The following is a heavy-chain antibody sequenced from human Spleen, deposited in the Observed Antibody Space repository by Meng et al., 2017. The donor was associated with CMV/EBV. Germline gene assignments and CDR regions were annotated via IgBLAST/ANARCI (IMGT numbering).Heavy chain of an antibody. V-gene: IGHV3-30*04. Sequence: GESLKISCAASGFTFSNYALHWVRQAPGKGLEWVALISYDGSYKYYADSVKGRFTISRDNSKNTLYLQMNSLRAEDTAVYYCAKDQYSSPYYYYYGMDVWGQGTTVTVS. CDR1: GFTFSNYA. D-gene: IGHD6-13*01. CDR3: AKDQYSSPYYYYYGMDV. CDR2: ISYDGSYK. J-gene: IGHJ6*02.